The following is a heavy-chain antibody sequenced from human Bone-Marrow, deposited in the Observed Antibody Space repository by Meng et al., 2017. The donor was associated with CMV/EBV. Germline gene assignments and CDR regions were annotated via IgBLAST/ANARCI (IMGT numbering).Heavy chain of an antibody. D-gene: IGHD2-2*02. V-gene: IGHV4-38-2*02. Sequence: SETLSLTCTVSGYSISSGYYWGWIRQPPGKGLEWIGYIYYSGSTNYNPSLKSRVTISVDTSKNQFSLKLSSVTAADTAVYYCARAIVGYCSSTSCYIEAFDIWGQGTMVTVSS. CDR2: IYYSGST. CDR1: GYSISSGYY. CDR3: ARAIVGYCSSTSCYIEAFDI. J-gene: IGHJ3*02.